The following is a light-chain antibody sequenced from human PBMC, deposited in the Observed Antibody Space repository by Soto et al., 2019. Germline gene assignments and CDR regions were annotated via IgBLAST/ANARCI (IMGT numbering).Light chain of an antibody. CDR1: QSVSDTY. J-gene: IGKJ1*01. CDR3: QCGTLVWT. V-gene: IGKV3-20*01. Sequence: EIVLTQSPGTLSLSPGERATLSCRASQSVSDTYLAWYQQKPGQPPRLLIYGASNRATGIPDRFSGSGSGTDFTLTVSRLEPEDVAVYDCQCGTLVWTFGQGTKVDIK. CDR2: GAS.